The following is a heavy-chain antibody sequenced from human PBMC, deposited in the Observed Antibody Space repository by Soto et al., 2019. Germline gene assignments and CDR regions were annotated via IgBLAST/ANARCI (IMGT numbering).Heavy chain of an antibody. CDR1: GGSISSGGYY. J-gene: IGHJ6*03. D-gene: IGHD2-2*01. CDR3: ARETEFCSSTSCYYYHYYKAV. V-gene: IGHV4-31*03. CDR2: IYYSGST. Sequence: PSETLSLTCTVSGGSISSGGYYWSWIRQHPGKGLEWIGYIYYSGSTYYNPSLKSRVTISVDTSKNQFSLKLSSVTAADTAVYYCARETEFCSSTSCYYYHYYKAVGAKGTTDPVSS.